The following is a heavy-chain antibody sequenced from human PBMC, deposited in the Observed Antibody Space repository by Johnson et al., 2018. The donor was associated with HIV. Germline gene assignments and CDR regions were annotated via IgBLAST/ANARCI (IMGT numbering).Heavy chain of an antibody. CDR1: GFTFDDYG. CDR2: INWNGGST. D-gene: IGHD7-27*01. J-gene: IGHJ3*01. V-gene: IGHV3-20*04. CDR3: ARELGIQSFDL. Sequence: VQVVESGGGVVRPGRSLRLSCAASGFTFDDYGMSWVRQAPGKGLEWVSGINWNGGSTGYAESVKGRCTISRDKAKNSLYLQLNSLIADDTALYYCARELGIQSFDLWGQGTMVTVSS.